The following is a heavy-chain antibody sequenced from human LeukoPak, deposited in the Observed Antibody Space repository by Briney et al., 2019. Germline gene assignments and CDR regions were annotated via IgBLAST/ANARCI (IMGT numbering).Heavy chain of an antibody. Sequence: AGGSLRLSCAASGFTFSSYAMHWVRQAPGKGLEWVAVISYDGSNKYYADSVKGRLTISRDNSKNTLYLQMNSLRAEDTAVYYCARAPAYYDFWSGYQSRYNWFDPWGQGTLVTVSS. CDR3: ARAPAYYDFWSGYQSRYNWFDP. CDR1: GFTFSSYA. J-gene: IGHJ5*02. D-gene: IGHD3-3*01. CDR2: ISYDGSNK. V-gene: IGHV3-30*04.